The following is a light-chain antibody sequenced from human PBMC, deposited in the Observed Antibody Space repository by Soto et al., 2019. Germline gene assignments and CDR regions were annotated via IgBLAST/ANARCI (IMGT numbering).Light chain of an antibody. CDR3: SSYTSSSTL. CDR2: EVS. Sequence: QSALTQPASVSGSPGQSITISCTGTSSDVGSYNYVPWYQQHPGKAPKLMIYEVSDRPSGISSRLSGSKSGNTASLTISGLQTEDEADYYCSSYTSSSTLFGTGTKVTVL. V-gene: IGLV2-14*01. CDR1: SSDVGSYNY. J-gene: IGLJ1*01.